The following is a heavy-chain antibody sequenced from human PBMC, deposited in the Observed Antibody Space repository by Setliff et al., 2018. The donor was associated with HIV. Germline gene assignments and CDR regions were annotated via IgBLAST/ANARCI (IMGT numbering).Heavy chain of an antibody. J-gene: IGHJ3*02. CDR1: GYTFTIYS. Sequence: GASVKVSCKASGYTFTIYSINWVRQAPGQGLEWMGSISGYNGNTNYAQKFQGRVTMTTDTSTSTAYMELRSLRSDDTAVYYCARGPSSIAAAYPDALDIWGQGTMVTVSS. V-gene: IGHV1-18*01. CDR2: ISGYNGNT. D-gene: IGHD6-13*01. CDR3: ARGPSSIAAAYPDALDI.